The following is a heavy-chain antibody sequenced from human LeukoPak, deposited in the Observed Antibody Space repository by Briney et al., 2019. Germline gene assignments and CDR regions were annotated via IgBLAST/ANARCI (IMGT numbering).Heavy chain of an antibody. V-gene: IGHV3-53*01. CDR1: GFTVSGHS. CDR3: SGHMTSADY. D-gene: IGHD2-21*01. Sequence: PGGSLRLSCAASGFTVSGHSLTWVRQAPGKGLEWVSIIYSGGGTYYADSVKGRFTISRHNSKNTLYLQMNSLKIEDTAVYYCSGHMTSADYWGQGTLVTVSS. CDR2: IYSGGGT. J-gene: IGHJ4*02.